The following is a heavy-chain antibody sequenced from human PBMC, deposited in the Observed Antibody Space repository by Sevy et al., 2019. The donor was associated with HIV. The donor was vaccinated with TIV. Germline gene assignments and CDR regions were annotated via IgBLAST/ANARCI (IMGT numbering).Heavy chain of an antibody. V-gene: IGHV3-49*03. Sequence: GGSLRLSCTASGFTFGDYAMSWFRQAPGKGLEWVGFIRSKAYGGTTEYAASVKGRFTISRDDSKSIAYLQMNSLKTEDTAVYYCTRERRSWYFGKPEWFDSWGQGTLVTVSS. CDR2: IRSKAYGGTT. D-gene: IGHD6-13*01. CDR1: GFTFGDYA. CDR3: TRERRSWYFGKPEWFDS. J-gene: IGHJ5*01.